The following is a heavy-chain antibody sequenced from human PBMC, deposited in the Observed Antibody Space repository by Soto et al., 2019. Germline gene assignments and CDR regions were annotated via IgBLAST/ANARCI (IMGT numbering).Heavy chain of an antibody. CDR1: GGSINSYTYY. V-gene: IGHV4-39*01. CDR3: ATHYDYFNYRIDS. CDR2: IFYTGSS. D-gene: IGHD4-4*01. Sequence: PSETLSLTCTVSGGSINSYTYYWGWIRQPPGKGLEWIGSIFYTGSSYYNPSLKSRVTISVDTSKNQFSLKLTSVTAADTAVYYCATHYDYFNYRIDSWGQGTLVTVSS. J-gene: IGHJ4*02.